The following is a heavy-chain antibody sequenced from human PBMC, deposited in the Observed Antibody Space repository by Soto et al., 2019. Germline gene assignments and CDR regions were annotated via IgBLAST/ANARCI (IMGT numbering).Heavy chain of an antibody. CDR1: GGC. CDR2: IYYSGST. CDR3: ARVLRGYRNAIALNWFDP. V-gene: IGHV4-31*02. D-gene: IGHD5-18*01. J-gene: IGHJ5*02. Sequence: GGCCISKRKHPGKGLEWIGYIYYSGSTYYNPSLKSRVTISVDTSKNQFSLKLSSVTAADTAVYYCARVLRGYRNAIALNWFDPWGQGTLVTVSS.